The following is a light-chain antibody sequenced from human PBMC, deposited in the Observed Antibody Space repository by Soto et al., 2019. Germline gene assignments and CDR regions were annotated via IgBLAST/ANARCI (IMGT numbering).Light chain of an antibody. CDR2: GAS. V-gene: IGKV3-15*01. Sequence: EIVMTQSPATLSVSPGERATLSCRASQSVGSDLAWYQQRPGQAPRLVIFGASTRAAGIPARFSGSGSGTEFTLTISSLQSEDLAVYDCQQYNNWPPYTFGQWTKLEIK. J-gene: IGKJ2*01. CDR1: QSVGSD. CDR3: QQYNNWPPYT.